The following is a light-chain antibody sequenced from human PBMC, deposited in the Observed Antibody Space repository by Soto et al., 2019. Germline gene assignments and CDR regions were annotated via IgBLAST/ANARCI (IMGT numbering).Light chain of an antibody. J-gene: IGKJ5*01. CDR2: DAS. CDR3: QQYNNWPPIT. V-gene: IGKV3D-15*01. Sequence: EIVLTQSPATLSLSPGERATLSCRASQSVSSYLAWHQQKPGQAPRILMYDASTRATGIPDRFSGSGSGTDFTLTISSLQSEDFAVYYCQQYNNWPPITFGQGTRLEIK. CDR1: QSVSSY.